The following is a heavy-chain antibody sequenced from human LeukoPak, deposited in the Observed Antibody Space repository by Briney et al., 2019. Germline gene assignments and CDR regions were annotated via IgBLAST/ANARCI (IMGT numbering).Heavy chain of an antibody. CDR1: GFTFSSYE. Sequence: PGGSLRLSCAASGFTFSSYEMNWVRQAPGKGLVWVSRINSDGSSTSYADSVKGRFTISRDNAKNTLYLQMNSLRAEDTAVYYCARVRFGELLPDYWGQGTLVTVSS. J-gene: IGHJ4*02. CDR3: ARVRFGELLPDY. CDR2: INSDGSST. V-gene: IGHV3-74*01. D-gene: IGHD3-10*01.